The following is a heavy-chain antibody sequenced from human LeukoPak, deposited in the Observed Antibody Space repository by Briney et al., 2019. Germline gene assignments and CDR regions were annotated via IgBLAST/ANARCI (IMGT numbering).Heavy chain of an antibody. V-gene: IGHV3-64*04. CDR1: GFTVSSYA. CDR3: ARGADSFDI. Sequence: GGSLRLSCSASGFTVSSYAMHWVRQAPGKGLEFVSGLSSNGGSTYYADSVKGRFTISRDNAKNSLYLQMNSLRAEDTAVYYCARGADSFDIWGQGTMVTVSS. J-gene: IGHJ3*02. CDR2: LSSNGGST.